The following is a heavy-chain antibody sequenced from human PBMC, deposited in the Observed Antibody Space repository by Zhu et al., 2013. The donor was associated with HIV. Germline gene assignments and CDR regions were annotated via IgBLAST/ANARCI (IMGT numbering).Heavy chain of an antibody. CDR1: GGTFSSYA. CDR3: ARDRDPGSGYYYYGMDV. Sequence: QVQLVQSGAEVKKPGSSVKVSCKASGGTFSSYAISWVRQAPGQGLEWMGGIIPIFGTANYAQKFQGRVTITADESTSTAYMELSSLRSEDTAVYYCARDRDPGSGYYYYGMDVWGQGTTVTVSS. CDR2: IIPIFGTA. D-gene: IGHD3-3*01. J-gene: IGHJ6*02. V-gene: IGHV1-69*01.